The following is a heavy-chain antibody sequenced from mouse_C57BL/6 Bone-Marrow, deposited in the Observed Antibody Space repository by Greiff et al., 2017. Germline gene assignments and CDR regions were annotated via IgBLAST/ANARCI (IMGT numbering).Heavy chain of an antibody. CDR2: ISGGGGNT. Sequence: EVKLMESGGGLVKPGGSLKLSCAASGFTFSSYTMSWVRQTPEKRLEWVATISGGGGNTYYPDSVQGRFTISRDNAKNTLYLQLSSLRSEDTALYYCAIQNCPSSYYFDYWGQGTTLTVSS. J-gene: IGHJ2*01. V-gene: IGHV5-9*01. D-gene: IGHD4-1*01. CDR1: GFTFSSYT. CDR3: AIQNCPSSYYFDY.